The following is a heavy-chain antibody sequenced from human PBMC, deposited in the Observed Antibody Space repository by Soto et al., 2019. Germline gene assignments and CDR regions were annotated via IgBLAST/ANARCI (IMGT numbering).Heavy chain of an antibody. CDR2: IIPLLDIA. Sequence: SVKVSCKTSGGTFSNDIITWVRQAPGQGLEWMGRIIPLLDIANYAQKFQGRVTITADKSTGTAYMELNSLRSEDTAVYYCARDSPIGSTFSGYDAIDYWGQGTLVTVSS. J-gene: IGHJ4*02. D-gene: IGHD5-12*01. V-gene: IGHV1-69*04. CDR3: ARDSPIGSTFSGYDAIDY. CDR1: GGTFSNDI.